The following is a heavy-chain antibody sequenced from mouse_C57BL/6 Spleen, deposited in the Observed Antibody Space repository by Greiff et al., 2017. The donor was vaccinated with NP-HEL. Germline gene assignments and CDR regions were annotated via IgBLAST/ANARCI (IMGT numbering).Heavy chain of an antibody. V-gene: IGHV5-4*01. CDR1: GFTFSSYA. CDR2: ISDGGSYT. Sequence: DVHLVESGGGLVKPGGSLKLSCAASGFTFSSYAMSWVRQTPEKRLEWVATISDGGSYTYYPDNVKGRFTISRDNAKNNLYLQMSHLKSEDTAMYYCAREDPLDYWGQGTTLTVSS. J-gene: IGHJ2*01. CDR3: AREDPLDY.